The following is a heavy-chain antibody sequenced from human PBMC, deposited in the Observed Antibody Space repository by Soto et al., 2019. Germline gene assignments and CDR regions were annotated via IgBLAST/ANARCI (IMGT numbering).Heavy chain of an antibody. J-gene: IGHJ6*03. V-gene: IGHV3-23*01. Sequence: EVQLLESGGGLVQPGRSLRLSCVASGFIFRNHAISWVRQAPGKGLEWVSTISDTRPATNYADSVEGRLTISRDNSRNPVYLQMDSLRVDATAIYFCARDSPYMDVWGRGTAVTVSS. CDR3: ARDSPYMDV. CDR1: GFIFRNHA. CDR2: ISDTRPAT.